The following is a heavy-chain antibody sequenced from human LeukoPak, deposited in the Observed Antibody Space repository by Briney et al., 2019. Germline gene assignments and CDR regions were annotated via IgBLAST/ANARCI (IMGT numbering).Heavy chain of an antibody. J-gene: IGHJ3*02. CDR1: GYTFTGYY. CDR3: ARTDIVATADAFDI. CDR2: INPNSGGT. D-gene: IGHD5-12*01. V-gene: IGHV1-2*02. Sequence: GASVKVSCKASGYTFTGYYMHWVRQAPGQGLEWMGWINPNSGGTNYAQKFQGRVTMTRDTSISTAYMELSRLRSDDTAGYYCARTDIVATADAFDIWGQGTMVTVSS.